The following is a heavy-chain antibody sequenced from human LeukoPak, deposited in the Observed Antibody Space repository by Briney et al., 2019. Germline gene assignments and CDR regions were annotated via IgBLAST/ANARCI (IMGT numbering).Heavy chain of an antibody. D-gene: IGHD3-22*01. Sequence: GGSLRLSCAASGFTFKNYAMSWVRQGPGKGLEWVGRIKSRTDGGTTDYAAPVKGRFTISRDDSRNTLYLQMTSLKTEDTAMYYCSTDQVVVGPCWGQGTLVTVSS. V-gene: IGHV3-15*01. J-gene: IGHJ4*02. CDR2: IKSRTDGGTT. CDR1: GFTFKNYA. CDR3: STDQVVVGPC.